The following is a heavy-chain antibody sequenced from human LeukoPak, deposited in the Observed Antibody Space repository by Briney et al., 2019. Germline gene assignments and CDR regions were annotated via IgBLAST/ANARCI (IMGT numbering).Heavy chain of an antibody. CDR2: ISTSSSYI. CDR3: ATYSGVHHKTFDD. Sequence: GGSLRLSCAASGFTFSSYSMNWVRQAPGKGLEWVSSISTSSSYIYYADSVKGRLTISRDNARNSLYLQMNSLRVEDTALYFCATYSGVHHKTFDDWGQGTLVTVSS. D-gene: IGHD1-26*01. V-gene: IGHV3-21*04. J-gene: IGHJ4*02. CDR1: GFTFSSYS.